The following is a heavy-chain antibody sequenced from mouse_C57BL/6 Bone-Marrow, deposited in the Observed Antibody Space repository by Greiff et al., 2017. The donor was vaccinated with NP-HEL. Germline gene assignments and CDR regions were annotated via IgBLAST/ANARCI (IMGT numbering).Heavy chain of an antibody. CDR1: GYTFTSYW. D-gene: IGHD1-1*01. Sequence: VQLQQPGAELVMPGASVKLSCKASGYTFTSYWMHWVKQRPGQGLEWIGEIDPSDSYTNYNQKFKGKSTLTVDKSSSTAYMQLSSLTSEDSAVYYGARDYDGSSYYAMDYWGQGTSVTVSS. J-gene: IGHJ4*01. V-gene: IGHV1-69*01. CDR3: ARDYDGSSYYAMDY. CDR2: IDPSDSYT.